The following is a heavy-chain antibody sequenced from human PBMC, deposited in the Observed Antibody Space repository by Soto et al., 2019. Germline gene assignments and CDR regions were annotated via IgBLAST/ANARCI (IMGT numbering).Heavy chain of an antibody. CDR2: INGDGSDT. Sequence: EVQLVESGGGLVQPGGSLRLSCAASGFTFSSYWMHWLRQVPGKGLVWVSRINGDGSDTNYADSVKGRFTISRDKAKNTLNLQMNSLRAEDTAVYYCARERGGYASDFWGQGTLVTVSS. J-gene: IGHJ4*02. V-gene: IGHV3-74*01. D-gene: IGHD3-16*01. CDR3: ARERGGYASDF. CDR1: GFTFSSYW.